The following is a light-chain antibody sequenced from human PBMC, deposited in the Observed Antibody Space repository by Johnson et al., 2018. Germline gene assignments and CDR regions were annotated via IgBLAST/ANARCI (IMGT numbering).Light chain of an antibody. Sequence: QSVLTQPPSVSAAPGQKVTISCSGSSSNIGNNYVSWYQQLPGTAPKLLIYENNKRPSGIPDRFSASKSGPSATLGITGLQTGDEADYYCGTWDSSLSAGNVFGTGTKVTVL. CDR3: GTWDSSLSAGNV. CDR1: SSNIGNNY. V-gene: IGLV1-51*02. CDR2: ENN. J-gene: IGLJ1*01.